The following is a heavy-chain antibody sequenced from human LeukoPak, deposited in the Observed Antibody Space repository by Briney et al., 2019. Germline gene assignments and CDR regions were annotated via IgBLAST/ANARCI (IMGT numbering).Heavy chain of an antibody. V-gene: IGHV3-74*01. CDR1: GFTFSSYW. D-gene: IGHD5-18*01. CDR3: AKALGFGYSYGYGGYYFDY. Sequence: GGSLRLSCAASGFTFSSYWMHWVRQAPGKGLVWVSRINSDGSSTSYADSVKGRFTISRDNSKNTLYLQMNSLRAEDTAVYYCAKALGFGYSYGYGGYYFDYWGQGTLVTVSS. J-gene: IGHJ4*02. CDR2: INSDGSST.